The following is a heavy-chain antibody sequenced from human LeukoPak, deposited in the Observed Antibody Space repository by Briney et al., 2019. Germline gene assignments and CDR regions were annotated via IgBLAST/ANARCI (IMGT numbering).Heavy chain of an antibody. Sequence: SVKVSCKASGGTFSSYAISWVRQAPGQGLEWMGRIIPILGIANYAQKFQGRVTITADKSTSTAYMELSSLRSEDTAVYYCARVRGPRELYCSSTSCYEGGVDYWGQGTLVTVSS. J-gene: IGHJ4*02. D-gene: IGHD2-2*01. CDR3: ARVRGPRELYCSSTSCYEGGVDY. V-gene: IGHV1-69*04. CDR2: IIPILGIA. CDR1: GGTFSSYA.